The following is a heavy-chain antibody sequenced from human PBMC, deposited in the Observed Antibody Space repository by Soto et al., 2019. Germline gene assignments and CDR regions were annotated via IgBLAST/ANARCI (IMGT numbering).Heavy chain of an antibody. Sequence: QVQLQESGPGLVKPSQTLSLTCTVSGGSISSGDYYWSWIRQPPGKGLEWIGYFYYSGSTYYNPSLKSRVAISVDTSKNQFSRKLSSVTAADTAVYYCARLGGYSYGFDYWGQGTLVTVSS. D-gene: IGHD5-18*01. J-gene: IGHJ4*02. V-gene: IGHV4-30-4*01. CDR1: GGSISSGDYY. CDR2: FYYSGST. CDR3: ARLGGYSYGFDY.